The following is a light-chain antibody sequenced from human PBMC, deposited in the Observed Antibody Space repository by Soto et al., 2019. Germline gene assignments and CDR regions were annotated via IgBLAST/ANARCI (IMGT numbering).Light chain of an antibody. J-gene: IGLJ3*02. CDR2: EVS. CDR1: SSDVGGYNY. CDR3: RSYTSSSTRV. V-gene: IGLV2-14*01. Sequence: QSALTQPASVSGSPGQSITISCTGTSSDVGGYNYVSWYQQHPGKAPKLMIYEVSNRPSGVSNRFSGSKSGNPASLTISGLQAEDEADYYCRSYTSSSTRVFGGGTKLTVL.